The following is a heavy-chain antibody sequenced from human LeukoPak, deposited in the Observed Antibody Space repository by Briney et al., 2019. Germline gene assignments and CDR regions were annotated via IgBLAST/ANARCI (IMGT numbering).Heavy chain of an antibody. Sequence: GGSLRLSCAASGFTFSSYGMHWVRQAPGKGLEWVAFIRYDGSNKYYADSVKGRFTISRDNSKNTLYLQMNSLRAEDTAVYYCAKDYGSGCSGGSCYSAEYLQHWGQGTLVTVSS. CDR2: IRYDGSNK. J-gene: IGHJ1*01. D-gene: IGHD2-15*01. CDR1: GFTFSSYG. CDR3: AKDYGSGCSGGSCYSAEYLQH. V-gene: IGHV3-30*02.